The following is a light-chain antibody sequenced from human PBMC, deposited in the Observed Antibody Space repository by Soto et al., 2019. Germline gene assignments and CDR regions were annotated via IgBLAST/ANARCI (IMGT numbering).Light chain of an antibody. Sequence: EIVMTQSPATLSVSPGEGATLSCRASQSVNSNLAWYQQKPGQAPRLLIYGASTRATGIPASFSGSGSGTDFTLTISSLQSEDLAVYYCQQYNNWPLTFGGGTKVEIK. CDR3: QQYNNWPLT. CDR2: GAS. J-gene: IGKJ4*01. CDR1: QSVNSN. V-gene: IGKV3-15*01.